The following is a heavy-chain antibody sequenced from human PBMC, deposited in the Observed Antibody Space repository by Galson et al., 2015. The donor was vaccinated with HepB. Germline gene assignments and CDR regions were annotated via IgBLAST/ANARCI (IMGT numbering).Heavy chain of an antibody. J-gene: IGHJ6*02. CDR1: GFTFDDYV. D-gene: IGHD3-22*01. CDR2: IAWAGDVI. CDR3: AKGPYDSSGFRDYCMDV. Sequence: SLRLSCAASGFTFDDYVMHWVRQVPGKGLEWVSGIAWAGDVIGYADSVTGRFTVSRDNAKNSLYLQMESLRPEDTALYFCAKGPYDSSGFRDYCMDVWRQGTTVTVSS. V-gene: IGHV3-9*01.